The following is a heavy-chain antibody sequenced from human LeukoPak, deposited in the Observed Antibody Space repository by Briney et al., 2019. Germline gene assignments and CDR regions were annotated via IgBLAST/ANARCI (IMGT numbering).Heavy chain of an antibody. CDR1: GFTFSSYA. V-gene: IGHV3-48*04. CDR2: ISTTGYTI. Sequence: GGSLRLSCAASGFTFSSYAMSWVRQAPGQGLEWLSYISTTGYTIYYADSVKGRFTISRDNTQNSLFLQMDSLRVEDTAVYYCARDYASEYMDVWGKGTTVTVSS. CDR3: ARDYASEYMDV. D-gene: IGHD3-16*01. J-gene: IGHJ6*03.